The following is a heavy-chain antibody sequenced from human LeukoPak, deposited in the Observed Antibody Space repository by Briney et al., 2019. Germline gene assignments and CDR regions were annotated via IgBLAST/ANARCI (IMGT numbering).Heavy chain of an antibody. CDR2: IYYSGGT. CDR3: ARGHGSRFLEWSKNWFDP. Sequence: SETLSLTCTVSGGSISSYYWSWIRQPPGKGLEWIAYIYYSGGTNYNPSLMSRLTISLDTSKNQVSLKLRSVTAADTAVYYCARGHGSRFLEWSKNWFDPWGQGTLVTVSS. J-gene: IGHJ5*02. D-gene: IGHD3-3*01. V-gene: IGHV4-59*01. CDR1: GGSISSYY.